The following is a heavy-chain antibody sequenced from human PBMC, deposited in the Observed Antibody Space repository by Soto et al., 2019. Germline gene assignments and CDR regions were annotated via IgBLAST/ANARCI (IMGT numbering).Heavy chain of an antibody. CDR1: GFTFSSYC. Sequence: SGGSLRLSCAASGFTFSSYCMNWVRQAPGKGLEWVSYISDSSSNIYYADSVKGRFTISRDNAENSLSLQMNSLRDEDTAVYYCARDITIFGVATHYYGMDVWGPGTTVTVSS. CDR2: ISDSSSNI. J-gene: IGHJ6*02. V-gene: IGHV3-48*02. D-gene: IGHD3-3*01. CDR3: ARDITIFGVATHYYGMDV.